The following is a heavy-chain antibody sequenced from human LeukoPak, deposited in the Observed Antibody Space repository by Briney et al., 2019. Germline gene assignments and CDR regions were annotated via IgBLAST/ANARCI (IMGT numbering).Heavy chain of an antibody. V-gene: IGHV3-23*01. CDR3: AKNWGSFSWYFDL. J-gene: IGHJ2*01. Sequence: GGSLRLSCAASGFNFDNYGMSWVRQAPGKGLEWVSAISGNGAGIYYADSVKGRFTISRDNAKNSLYLQMNSLRAEDAALYYCAKNWGSFSWYFDLWGRGTLVTVSS. CDR1: GFNFDNYG. CDR2: ISGNGAGI. D-gene: IGHD2/OR15-2a*01.